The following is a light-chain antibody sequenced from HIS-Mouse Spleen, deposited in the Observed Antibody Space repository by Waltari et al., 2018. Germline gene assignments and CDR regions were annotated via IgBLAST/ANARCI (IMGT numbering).Light chain of an antibody. J-gene: IGKJ2*01. V-gene: IGKV3-11*01. CDR1: QSVSSY. CDR3: QQRSNWPYT. CDR2: DAS. Sequence: EIVLTQSPATLSLSPGERATLSCRASQSVSSYLAWYQQKPGKAPRLLIYDASNRATGIPARFSGSGSGTDSTLTISSLEPEDFAVYYCQQRSNWPYTFGQGTKLEIK.